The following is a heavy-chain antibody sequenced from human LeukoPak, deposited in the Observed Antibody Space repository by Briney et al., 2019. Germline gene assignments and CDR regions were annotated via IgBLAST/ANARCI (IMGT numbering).Heavy chain of an antibody. Sequence: GSLRLSCAASGFTFSDYAMHWVRQAPGKELEYVSAISSNGGSIHYANSVKGRFTISRDNSKNTLFLQMGSLRAEDMAVYYCARGGGRNTTMVWAFDYWGQGTLVTVSS. D-gene: IGHD5-18*01. CDR2: ISSNGGSI. CDR3: ARGGGRNTTMVWAFDY. V-gene: IGHV3-64*01. CDR1: GFTFSDYA. J-gene: IGHJ4*02.